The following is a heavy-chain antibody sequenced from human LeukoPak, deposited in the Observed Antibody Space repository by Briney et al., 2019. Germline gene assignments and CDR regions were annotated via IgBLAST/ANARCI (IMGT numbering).Heavy chain of an antibody. CDR1: GLTFSDYY. CDR3: ARGTNYYDSSGYYDY. CDR2: ISSSSSYT. J-gene: IGHJ4*02. V-gene: IGHV3-11*05. D-gene: IGHD3-22*01. Sequence: GGTLSLSCAASGLTFSDYYMSWIRQAPGKGLEWVSYISSSSSYTDYADSVKGRFTISRDNDKNSLYLQMNSLRAEDTDVYYCARGTNYYDSSGYYDYWGQGTLVTVSS.